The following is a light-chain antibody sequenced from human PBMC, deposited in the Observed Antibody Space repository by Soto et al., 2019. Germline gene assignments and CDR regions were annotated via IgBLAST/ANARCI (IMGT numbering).Light chain of an antibody. V-gene: IGKV1-5*01. CDR1: QSISRW. CDR2: DAS. CDR3: QQYISFSPLT. Sequence: DIPMTQSPSTLSASVGDRVTITCRASQSISRWLAWYQQKPGKAPNLLISDASTLESGVPSRFSGSGSGTEFTLTISSLQPDDFATYYCQQYISFSPLTFGGGTKVEIK. J-gene: IGKJ4*01.